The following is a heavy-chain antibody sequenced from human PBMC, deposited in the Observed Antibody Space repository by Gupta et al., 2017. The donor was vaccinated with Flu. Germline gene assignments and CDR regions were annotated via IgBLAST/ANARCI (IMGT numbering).Heavy chain of an antibody. CDR2: ISSSGTTI. J-gene: IGHJ4*02. CDR1: TLRNDE. CDR3: ARESWELAFAS. V-gene: IGHV3-48*03. D-gene: IGHD1-26*01. Sequence: TLRNDEMNWVRQAPGKGLQWVSYISSSGTTIYYADSVKGRFTISRDTAKNSLYLQMNSLRAEDTAVYYWARESWELAFASWGQGTLVTVS.